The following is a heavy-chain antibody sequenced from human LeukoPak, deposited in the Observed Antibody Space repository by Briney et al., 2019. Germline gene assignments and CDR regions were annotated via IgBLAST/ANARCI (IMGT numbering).Heavy chain of an antibody. V-gene: IGHV3-30*18. D-gene: IGHD3-10*01. CDR1: GFTFSSYG. Sequence: GRSLRLSCAASGFTFSSYGMHWVRQAPGKGLEWVAVISYDGSNKYYADSVKGRFTISRDNSKNTLYLQMNSLRAEDTVVYYCAKSTTMVRGAIDYWGQGTLVTVSS. J-gene: IGHJ4*02. CDR3: AKSTTMVRGAIDY. CDR2: ISYDGSNK.